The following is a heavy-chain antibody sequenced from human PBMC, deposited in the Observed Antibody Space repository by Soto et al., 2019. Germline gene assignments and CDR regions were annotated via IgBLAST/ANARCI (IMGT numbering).Heavy chain of an antibody. CDR1: GFTFSSYG. J-gene: IGHJ6*02. Sequence: GGSLRLSXAASGFTFSSYGMNWVRKAPGKGLEWVAVISYDGSNKYYADSVKGRFTISRDNSKNTLYLQMNSLRAEDTAVYYCAKDLGYCSSTSCLFYYYYGMDVWGQGTTVTVSS. D-gene: IGHD2-2*01. V-gene: IGHV3-30*18. CDR3: AKDLGYCSSTSCLFYYYYGMDV. CDR2: ISYDGSNK.